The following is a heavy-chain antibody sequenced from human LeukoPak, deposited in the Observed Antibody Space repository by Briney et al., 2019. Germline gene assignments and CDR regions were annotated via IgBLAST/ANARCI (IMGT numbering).Heavy chain of an antibody. CDR3: AKDYLPAFYYDSSGYSSTASDY. CDR1: GFTFSSYG. Sequence: GGSLRLSCAASGFTFSSYGMHWVRQAPGKGLEWVAVISYDGSNKYYADSVKGRFTISRDNSKHTLYLQMNSLRAEDTAVYYCAKDYLPAFYYDSSGYSSTASDYWGQGTLVTVSS. D-gene: IGHD3-22*01. J-gene: IGHJ4*02. V-gene: IGHV3-30*18. CDR2: ISYDGSNK.